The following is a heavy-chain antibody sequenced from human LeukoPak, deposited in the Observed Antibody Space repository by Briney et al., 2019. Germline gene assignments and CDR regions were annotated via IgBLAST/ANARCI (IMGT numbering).Heavy chain of an antibody. CDR1: GFTFDHFG. CDR3: VKHARVGTSTAFEV. V-gene: IGHV3-23*01. J-gene: IGHJ3*01. Sequence: PRGSLRLSCTASGFTFDHFGMSWVRQAPGKGLEWVSAVTGSATTTSYADSVKGRFTVSRDNSQSLLCLQMDSLGAEDTAIYYCVKHARVGTSTAFEVWGQGTLVTVSS. CDR2: VTGSATTT. D-gene: IGHD1-26*01.